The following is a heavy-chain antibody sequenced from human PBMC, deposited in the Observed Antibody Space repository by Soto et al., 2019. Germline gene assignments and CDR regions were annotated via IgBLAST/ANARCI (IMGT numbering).Heavy chain of an antibody. D-gene: IGHD3-22*01. CDR1: GFTCSSYA. Sequence: PGGSLRLSCAASGFTCSSYAMSWVRQAPGKGLEWVSAISGSGGSTYYADSVKGRFTISRDNSKNTLYLQMNSLRAEDTAVYYCAMAKYYYDSSGLPRQRLWGQGTLVTVSS. CDR2: ISGSGGST. V-gene: IGHV3-23*01. CDR3: AMAKYYYDSSGLPRQRL. J-gene: IGHJ4*02.